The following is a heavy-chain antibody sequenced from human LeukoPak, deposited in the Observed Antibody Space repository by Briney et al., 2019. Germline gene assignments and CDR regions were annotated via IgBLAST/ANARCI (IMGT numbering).Heavy chain of an antibody. CDR3: ARDGIWFGELLYAHDY. Sequence: GGSLRLSCAASGFTFDDYAMHWVRQAPGKGLEWVSGISWNSGSIGYADSVKGRFTISRDNAKNSLYLQMNSLRAEDTAVYYCARDGIWFGELLYAHDYWGQGTLVTVSS. D-gene: IGHD3-10*01. CDR2: ISWNSGSI. CDR1: GFTFDDYA. V-gene: IGHV3-9*01. J-gene: IGHJ4*02.